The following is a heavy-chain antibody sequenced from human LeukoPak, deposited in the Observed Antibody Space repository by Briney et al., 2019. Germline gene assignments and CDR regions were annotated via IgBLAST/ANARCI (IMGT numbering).Heavy chain of an antibody. CDR3: AKGSRPRRYRGSYWGYYYYGMDV. CDR1: GSTFSSSA. V-gene: IGHV3-23*01. D-gene: IGHD1-26*01. CDR2: ISGSGGST. J-gene: IGHJ6*02. Sequence: GGSLRLSYAASGSTFSSSAMSWVRQAPGKGLEWVSAISGSGGSTYYADSVKGRFTISRDNSKNTLYLQMNSLRAEDTAVYYCAKGSRPRRYRGSYWGYYYYGMDVWGQGTTVTVSS.